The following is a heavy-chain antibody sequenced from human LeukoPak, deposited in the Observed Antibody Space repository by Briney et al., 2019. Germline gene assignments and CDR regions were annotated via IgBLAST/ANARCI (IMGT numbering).Heavy chain of an antibody. CDR3: ARDGVYCGGDCYLGIDC. CDR2: ISAYNGNT. CDR1: GYTFTSYG. Sequence: ASVKVSCKASGYTFTSYGISWVRQAPGQGLEWMGWISAYNGNTNYAQKLQGRVTMTTDTSTSTAYMELRSLRSDDTAVYYCARDGVYCGGDCYLGIDCWGQGTLVTVSS. J-gene: IGHJ4*02. V-gene: IGHV1-18*01. D-gene: IGHD2-21*02.